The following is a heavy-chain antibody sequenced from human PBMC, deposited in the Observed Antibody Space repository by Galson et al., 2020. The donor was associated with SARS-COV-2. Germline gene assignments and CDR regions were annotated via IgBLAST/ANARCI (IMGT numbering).Heavy chain of an antibody. CDR2: IYYSGST. Sequence: SETLSLTCTVSGDSINTGTYYWGWIRQPPGKGLEWIGSIYYSGSTYYNPSPKSRVTISVDTSKNQFSLKLSSVTAADTAVYYCARPAERPTDSFGGYLDYWGQGTLVTVSS. J-gene: IGHJ4*02. D-gene: IGHD3-16*01. CDR1: GDSINTGTYY. V-gene: IGHV4-39*01. CDR3: ARPAERPTDSFGGYLDY.